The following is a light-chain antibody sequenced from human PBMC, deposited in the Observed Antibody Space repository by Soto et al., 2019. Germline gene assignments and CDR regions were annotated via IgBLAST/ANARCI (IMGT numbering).Light chain of an antibody. Sequence: QSVLTQPPSVSGSPGQSVTISGTGTSSDVGSYNRVSWYQQPPGTAPKLMICQVSNRPSGVPDRFSGSKSGNTASLTISGLQAEDEADYYCSSYTSSGTWVFGGGTKVTVL. CDR3: SSYTSSGTWV. CDR2: QVS. J-gene: IGLJ3*02. CDR1: SSDVGSYNR. V-gene: IGLV2-18*02.